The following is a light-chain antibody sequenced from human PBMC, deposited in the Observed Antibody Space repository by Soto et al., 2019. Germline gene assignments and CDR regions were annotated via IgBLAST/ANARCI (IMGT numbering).Light chain of an antibody. V-gene: IGLV2-14*01. J-gene: IGLJ2*01. CDR2: EVR. CDR1: NRDVGYYNY. Sequence: QSALTQPASVSGSPGQSITISCTGTNRDVGYYNYVSWYQQHPGKAPKVLTYEVRNRPSGASNRFSGAKSGNTASLTISDLQAEDEADYYCSSYTRSSTVIFGGGTKLTVL. CDR3: SSYTRSSTVI.